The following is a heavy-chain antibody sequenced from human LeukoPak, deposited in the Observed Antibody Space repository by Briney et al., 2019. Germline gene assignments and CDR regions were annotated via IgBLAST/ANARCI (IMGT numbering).Heavy chain of an antibody. J-gene: IGHJ4*02. CDR3: AKRYCSGGSCYPNY. CDR2: ISGSGGST. CDR1: GFTFSSYA. D-gene: IGHD2-15*01. Sequence: GGSLRLSCAASGFTFSSYAMSWVRQAPGKGLEWVSAISGSGGSTYYADSVKGRFAISRDNSKNTLYLQMNSLRAEDTAVYYRAKRYCSGGSCYPNYWGQGTLVTVSS. V-gene: IGHV3-23*01.